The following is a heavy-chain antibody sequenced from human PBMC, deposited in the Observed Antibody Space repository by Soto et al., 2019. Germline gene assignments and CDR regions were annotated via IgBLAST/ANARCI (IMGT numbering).Heavy chain of an antibody. D-gene: IGHD3-9*01. J-gene: IGHJ4*02. V-gene: IGHV1-3*01. CDR1: GYTFTNYA. CDR3: ARDGGFDILTGLYIARYYFDY. Sequence: GVSVTVSCQASGYTFTNYAMHLVRQAPGQRLEWMGWINAGNGNTKYSQKFQGRVTLTRDTSASTAYMELNSLRAEDTAVYYCARDGGFDILTGLYIARYYFDYWGQGTLVTVSS. CDR2: INAGNGNT.